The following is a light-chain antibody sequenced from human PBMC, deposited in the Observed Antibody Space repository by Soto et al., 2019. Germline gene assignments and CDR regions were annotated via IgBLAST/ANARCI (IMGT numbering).Light chain of an antibody. CDR3: QQYDTYPYT. CDR1: QIIASW. CDR2: DAS. Sequence: DIQMTQSPSTLSASAGDRVTISCRASQIIASWLAWYQQKAGKAPNLLIYDASSLESGVPSRFSGSGSGTEFTLTISSLQPDDYATYYCQQYDTYPYTFGQGTRLEIK. J-gene: IGKJ5*01. V-gene: IGKV1-5*01.